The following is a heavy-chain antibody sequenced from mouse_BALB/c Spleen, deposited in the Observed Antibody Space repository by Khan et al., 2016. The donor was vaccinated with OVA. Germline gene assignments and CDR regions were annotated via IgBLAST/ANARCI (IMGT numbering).Heavy chain of an antibody. D-gene: IGHD4-1*01. CDR1: GYTFTTAG. Sequence: QIQLVQSGPELKKPGETVRISCKASGYTFTTAGMQWVQKMPGKGLKWIGWINTHSGEPKYAEDFKGRFAFSLETSASTVYLQIRNLTYEDTATFFCAGSDWSRAMDDWGQGTAVTVSA. J-gene: IGHJ4*01. V-gene: IGHV9-4*01. CDR3: AGSDWSRAMDD. CDR2: INTHSGEP.